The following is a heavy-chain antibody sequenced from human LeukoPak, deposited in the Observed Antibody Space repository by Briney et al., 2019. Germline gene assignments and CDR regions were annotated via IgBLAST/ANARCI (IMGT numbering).Heavy chain of an antibody. D-gene: IGHD3-10*01. Sequence: SETLSLTCAVYGGSFSGYYWSWIRQPPGKGLEWIGEINHSGSTNYNPSLKSRVTISVDTSKNQFSLKLSSVTAADTAVYYCARGRRGVRGVITHYYYYYMDVWGKGTTVTISS. V-gene: IGHV4-34*01. CDR1: GGSFSGYY. J-gene: IGHJ6*03. CDR2: INHSGST. CDR3: ARGRRGVRGVITHYYYYYMDV.